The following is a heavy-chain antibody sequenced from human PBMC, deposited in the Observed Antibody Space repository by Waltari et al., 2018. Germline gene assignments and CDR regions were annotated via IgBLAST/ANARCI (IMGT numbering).Heavy chain of an antibody. CDR3: ARDSARNYDYISGGHAFDI. V-gene: IGHV3-21*02. CDR2: ISSTSSYI. CDR1: GCTFGTYN. D-gene: IGHD3-16*01. J-gene: IGHJ3*02. Sequence: EVQLVESGGGLVKPGGSLRLSCAASGCTFGTYNFTWVRQAPGKGVVWVSSISSTSSYIYYADSVKGRFTISRDNANNSLYLQMSSLRAEDTAIYYCARDSARNYDYISGGHAFDIWGQGTMITVSS.